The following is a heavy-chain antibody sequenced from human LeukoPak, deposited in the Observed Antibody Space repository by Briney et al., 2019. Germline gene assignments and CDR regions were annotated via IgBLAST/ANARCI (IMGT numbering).Heavy chain of an antibody. CDR2: ICYSGSN. V-gene: IGHV4-59*01. J-gene: IGHJ4*02. CDR3: ARGFGYYDVLTAF. CDR1: GGSMRDYY. Sequence: PSGTLSLTCAVSGGSMRDYYWSWIRQPPGKGLEWIGNICYSGSNNYNPSLKSRVTISVDTTKNKSSLKVRSVTAADTAVYYCARGFGYYDVLTAFWGQGTLVTVPT. D-gene: IGHD3-9*01.